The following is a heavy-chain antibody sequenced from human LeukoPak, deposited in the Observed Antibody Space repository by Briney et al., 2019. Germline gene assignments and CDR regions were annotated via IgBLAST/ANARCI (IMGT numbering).Heavy chain of an antibody. J-gene: IGHJ4*02. CDR1: GGPISSYY. CDR3: ARYYCSGGTCYHFDY. CDR2: IYSSGST. Sequence: PSETLSLTCTVSGGPISSYYWSWIRQPPGKGLEWIGYIYSSGSTNYNPSLKSRVTISVDTSKSQFSLKLSSVTAADTAVYYCARYYCSGGTCYHFDYWGQGTLVTVSS. V-gene: IGHV4-59*01. D-gene: IGHD2-15*01.